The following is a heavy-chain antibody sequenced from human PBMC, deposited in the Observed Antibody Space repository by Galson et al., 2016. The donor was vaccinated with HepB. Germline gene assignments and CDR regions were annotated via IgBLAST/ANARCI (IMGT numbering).Heavy chain of an antibody. J-gene: IGHJ6*02. Sequence: ETLSLTCSVSGGSISSSGFYWGWIRQTPGKGLEWIGTIYYTGSTYYNSSLKSRVTMSVDRSKNQFSLKLSSVTAADTAVYYCARQMVQGVIRKFDGMDVWGQGTTVTVSS. V-gene: IGHV4-39*01. CDR2: IYYTGST. D-gene: IGHD3-10*01. CDR3: ARQMVQGVIRKFDGMDV. CDR1: GGSISSSGFY.